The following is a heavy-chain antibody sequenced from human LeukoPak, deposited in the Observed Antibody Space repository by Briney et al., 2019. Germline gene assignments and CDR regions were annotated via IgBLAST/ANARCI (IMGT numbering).Heavy chain of an antibody. Sequence: PSETLSLTCAVYGGSFSGYYWSWIRQPPGKGLEWIGEINHSGSTNYNPSLKSRVTISVDTSKNQFSLKLSSVTAADTAVYYCARGGVYYDFWSGYLGGAFDIWGQGTMVTVSS. CDR2: INHSGST. CDR1: GGSFSGYY. V-gene: IGHV4-34*01. D-gene: IGHD3-3*01. J-gene: IGHJ3*02. CDR3: ARGGVYYDFWSGYLGGAFDI.